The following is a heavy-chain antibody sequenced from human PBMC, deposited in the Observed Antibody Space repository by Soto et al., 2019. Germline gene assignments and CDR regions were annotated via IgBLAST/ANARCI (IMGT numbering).Heavy chain of an antibody. J-gene: IGHJ4*02. CDR2: INHSGST. CDR1: GGSFSGYY. V-gene: IGHV4-34*01. D-gene: IGHD5-18*01. CDR3: AREIEYSYGL. Sequence: PSETLSLTCAVYGGSFSGYYWGWIRQPPGKGLEWIGEINHSGSTNYNPSLKSRVTISVDTSKNHFSLKLSSVTAADTAVYYCAREIEYSYGLWGQGTLVTVSS.